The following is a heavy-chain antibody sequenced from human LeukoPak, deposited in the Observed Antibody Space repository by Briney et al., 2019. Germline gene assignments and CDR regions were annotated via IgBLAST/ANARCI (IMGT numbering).Heavy chain of an antibody. D-gene: IGHD3-10*01. V-gene: IGHV1-69*05. Sequence: VASVKVSCKASGDSVSHDVSWVRQAPGQGFEWMGGIIPMSRTTDYAQKFRDRVTITTDESTSTVYMEVRSLSFEDTAIYYCASDSGSGMYYMDVWGKGTTVAVAS. CDR3: ASDSGSGMYYMDV. J-gene: IGHJ6*03. CDR1: GDSVSHD. CDR2: IIPMSRTT.